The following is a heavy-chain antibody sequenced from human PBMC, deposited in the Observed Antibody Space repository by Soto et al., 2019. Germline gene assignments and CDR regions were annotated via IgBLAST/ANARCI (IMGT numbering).Heavy chain of an antibody. CDR3: ARLVGATTDFDY. CDR1: GGSFSGYY. D-gene: IGHD1-26*01. Sequence: QVQLQQWGAGLLKPSETLSLTCAVYGGSFSGYYWSWIRQPPGKGLEWIGEINHNGSTNYNPSLKSRVTISVDTSKNQFSLKLSSVTAADTAVYYCARLVGATTDFDYWGQGTLVTVSS. V-gene: IGHV4-34*01. J-gene: IGHJ4*02. CDR2: INHNGST.